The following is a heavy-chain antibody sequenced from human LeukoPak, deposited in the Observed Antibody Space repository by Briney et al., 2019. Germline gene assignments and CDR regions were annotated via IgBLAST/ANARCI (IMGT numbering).Heavy chain of an antibody. J-gene: IGHJ4*02. V-gene: IGHV1-69*13. D-gene: IGHD3-22*01. CDR1: GGTFIIYA. CDR2: IIPIFGTA. CDR3: ARDKGYYDSSGYYPYYFDY. Sequence: SVNVSFMASGGTFIIYAISWVRQAPGQGLEWMGGIIPIFGTANYAQKFQGRVTITADESTSTAYMELSSLRSEDTAVYYCARDKGYYDSSGYYPYYFDYWGQGTLVTVSS.